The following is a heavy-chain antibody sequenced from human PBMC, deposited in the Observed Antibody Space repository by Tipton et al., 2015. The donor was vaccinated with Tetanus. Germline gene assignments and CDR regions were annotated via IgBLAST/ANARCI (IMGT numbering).Heavy chain of an antibody. CDR3: ARRRTNTNLFFWFES. CDR2: IPPGYSDI. J-gene: IGHJ5*01. Sequence: QLVQSGAEVKKPGESLKISCQASGYSFPHYYIAWVRHMPGKGLEWMGTIPPGYSDIQYSPSFRGQVAISADKSINTAYLQWSSLKASDTAIYYCARRRTNTNLFFWFESWGQGTQVTVSS. V-gene: IGHV5-51*01. CDR1: GYSFPHYY. D-gene: IGHD1/OR15-1a*01.